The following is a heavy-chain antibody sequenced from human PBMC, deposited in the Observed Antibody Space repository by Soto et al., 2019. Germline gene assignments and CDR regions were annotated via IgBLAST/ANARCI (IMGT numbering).Heavy chain of an antibody. J-gene: IGHJ5*02. CDR3: ARGLGSAYYDFWSGYEPYNWFDP. Sequence: EPLSLTCTVSGGSIRSSSYYWGWIRQPPGKGLEWIGSIYYSGSTYYTPSLKSRVTISVDTSKNQFSLKLSSVTAADTAVYYCARGLGSAYYDFWSGYEPYNWFDPWGQGTLVTVSS. D-gene: IGHD3-3*01. CDR1: GGSIRSSSYY. CDR2: IYYSGST. V-gene: IGHV4-39*01.